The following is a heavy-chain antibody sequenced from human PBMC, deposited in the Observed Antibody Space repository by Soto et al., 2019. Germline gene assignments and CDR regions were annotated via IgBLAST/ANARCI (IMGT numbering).Heavy chain of an antibody. CDR1: GFTFSSYA. J-gene: IGHJ4*02. Sequence: PGGSLRLSCAASGFTFSSYAMSWVRQAPGKGLEWVSAISGSGGSTYYADYVKGRFTISRDNSKNTLYLQMNSLRAEDTAVYYCAKAGLTTSKRIAVAGTNDYWGQGTLVTVSS. CDR2: ISGSGGST. CDR3: AKAGLTTSKRIAVAGTNDY. V-gene: IGHV3-23*01. D-gene: IGHD6-19*01.